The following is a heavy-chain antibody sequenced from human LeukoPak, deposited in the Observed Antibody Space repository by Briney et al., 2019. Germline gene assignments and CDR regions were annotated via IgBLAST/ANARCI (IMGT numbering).Heavy chain of an antibody. V-gene: IGHV3-30*02. J-gene: IGHJ6*03. CDR1: GFTFSDSY. CDR2: IRFDGSYK. D-gene: IGHD3-22*01. Sequence: GGSLRLSCAASGFTFSDSYMTWVRQAPGKGLEWVAFIRFDGSYKYYADSVKGRFTISRDNSKNTLYLQMHSLRAEDTAVFYCAKDPIVVGNYYYYYMDVWGKGTTVTISS. CDR3: AKDPIVVGNYYYYYMDV.